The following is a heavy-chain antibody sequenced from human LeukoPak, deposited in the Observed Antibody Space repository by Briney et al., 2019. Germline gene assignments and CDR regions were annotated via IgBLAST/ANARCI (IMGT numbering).Heavy chain of an antibody. V-gene: IGHV3-23*01. CDR2: ISGSGGST. CDR1: GFTFSSYA. J-gene: IGHJ5*02. CDR3: ARTWARVVVPAARNWFDP. D-gene: IGHD2-2*01. Sequence: GGPLRLSCAASGFTFSSYAMSWVRQAPGKGLEWVSAISGSGGSTYYADSVKGRFTISRDNSKNTLYLQMNSLRAEDTAVYYCARTWARVVVPAARNWFDPWGQGTLVTVSS.